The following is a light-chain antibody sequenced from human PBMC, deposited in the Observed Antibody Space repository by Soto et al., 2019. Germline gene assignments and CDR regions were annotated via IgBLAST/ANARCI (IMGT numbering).Light chain of an antibody. CDR3: QKYNKAPWT. CDR2: DAS. J-gene: IGKJ1*01. CDR1: RDIDDY. Sequence: DIQMTQSPPSLSASVGYRVTITCRASRDIDDYLAWYQHIAGKAPKLLIYDASSLQPGVPSRFSGSGSGTYCTLTINSLQPEDVATYYCQKYNKAPWTFGQGNKV. V-gene: IGKV1-27*01.